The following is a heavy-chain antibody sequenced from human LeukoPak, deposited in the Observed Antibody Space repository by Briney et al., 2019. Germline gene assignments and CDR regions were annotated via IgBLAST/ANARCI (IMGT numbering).Heavy chain of an antibody. J-gene: IGHJ5*02. V-gene: IGHV4-34*01. CDR1: GGSFSGYY. CDR2: INHSGST. CDR3: ARSISLRVWSGYSNWFDH. Sequence: SETLSLTCAVYGGSFSGYYWSWIRQPPGKGLEWIGEINHSGSTNYNPSLKSRVTISVDTSKNQFSLKLSSVTAADTAVYYCARSISLRVWSGYSNWFDHWGQGTLVTVSS. D-gene: IGHD3-3*01.